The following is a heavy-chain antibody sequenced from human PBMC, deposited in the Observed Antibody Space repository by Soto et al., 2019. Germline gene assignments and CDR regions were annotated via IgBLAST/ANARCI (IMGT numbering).Heavy chain of an antibody. Sequence: SVKVSCKASGFTFTSSSMQWVRHARGQRLEWIGWIVVGSGNTNYAQKFQERVTITRDMSTSTAYMELSSLRSEDTAVYYCAARSVAAAGTGPPSYYYGMDVWGQGTTVTVSS. CDR1: GFTFTSSS. V-gene: IGHV1-58*02. CDR2: IVVGSGNT. CDR3: AARSVAAAGTGPPSYYYGMDV. D-gene: IGHD6-13*01. J-gene: IGHJ6*02.